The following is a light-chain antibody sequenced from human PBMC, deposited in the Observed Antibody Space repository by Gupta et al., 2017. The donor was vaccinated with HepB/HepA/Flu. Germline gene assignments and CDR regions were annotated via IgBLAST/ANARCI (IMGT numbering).Light chain of an antibody. CDR2: DVS. CDR3: SSYTSSSTGWV. J-gene: IGLJ3*02. CDR1: SSDVGGYNY. Sequence: QSALTQPASVSGSPGQSIPISCTGTSSDVGGYNYVSWYQQHPGKAPKLMIYDVSNRPSGVSNRFSGSKSGNTASLTISGLQAEDEADYYCSSYTSSSTGWVFGGGTKLTVL. V-gene: IGLV2-14*03.